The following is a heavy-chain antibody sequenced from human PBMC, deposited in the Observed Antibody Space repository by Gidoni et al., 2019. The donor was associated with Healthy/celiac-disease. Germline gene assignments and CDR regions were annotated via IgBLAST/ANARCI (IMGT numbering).Heavy chain of an antibody. CDR1: GFTFSSYA. CDR3: ARGSGSRLGLMVYAHFDY. J-gene: IGHJ4*02. CDR2: ISYDGSNK. D-gene: IGHD2-8*01. Sequence: QVQLVESGGGVVQPGRSLRLSCAASGFTFSSYAMHWVRQAPGKGLDWVAVISYDGSNKYYADSVKGRFTISRDNSKNTLYLQMNSLRAEDTAVYYCARGSGSRLGLMVYAHFDYWGQGTLVTVSS. V-gene: IGHV3-30-3*01.